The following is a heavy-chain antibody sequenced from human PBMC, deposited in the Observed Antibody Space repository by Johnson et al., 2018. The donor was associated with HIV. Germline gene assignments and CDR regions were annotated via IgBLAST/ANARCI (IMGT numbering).Heavy chain of an antibody. J-gene: IGHJ3*02. CDR1: GFTFSSYA. V-gene: IGHV3-30*04. D-gene: IGHD3-16*01. Sequence: QMQLVESGGGLVQPGGSLRLSCAASGFTFSSYAMHWVRQAPGKGLEWVAVISYDGSNKYYADSVKGRFTISRDNSKNTLYLQMNSLRAEDTAVYYCARAVGVWGDQRGFDIWGQGTMVTVSS. CDR2: ISYDGSNK. CDR3: ARAVGVWGDQRGFDI.